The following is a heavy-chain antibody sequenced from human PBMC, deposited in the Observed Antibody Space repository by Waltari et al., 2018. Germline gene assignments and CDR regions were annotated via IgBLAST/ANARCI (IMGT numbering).Heavy chain of an antibody. CDR2: INSDGSAT. V-gene: IGHV3-7*01. Sequence: EVQVVESGGGLVQPGGSLRLSCAASGFTLSNNWMSWVRQAPGKGLEGVATINSDGSATYYVDFVKGRFTISRDNAKNSLYLQMNSLRAEDTAVYYCVRGTLDVWGQGTTVIVSS. CDR3: VRGTLDV. J-gene: IGHJ6*02. CDR1: GFTLSNNW.